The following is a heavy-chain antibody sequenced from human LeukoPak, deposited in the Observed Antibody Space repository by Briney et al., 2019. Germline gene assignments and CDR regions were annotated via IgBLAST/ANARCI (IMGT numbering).Heavy chain of an antibody. CDR3: ARLKGYCSGGSCYGDY. V-gene: IGHV5-51*01. CDR2: IYPGDSYT. D-gene: IGHD2-15*01. J-gene: IGHJ4*02. Sequence: GESLQISCKGSGYSFTSYWIGWVRQMPGKGLEWMGIIYPGDSYTKYSPSFQGQVTISADKSISTAYLQWSSLKASDTAMYYCARLKGYCSGGSCYGDYWGQGTLVTVSS. CDR1: GYSFTSYW.